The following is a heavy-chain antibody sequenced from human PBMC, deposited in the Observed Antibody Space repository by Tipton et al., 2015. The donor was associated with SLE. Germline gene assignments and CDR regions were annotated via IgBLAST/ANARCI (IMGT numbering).Heavy chain of an antibody. CDR1: GGSISSYF. CDR3: AQYFYGSRSSNGDAFDI. J-gene: IGHJ3*02. CDR2: IDHSRST. Sequence: GLVKPSETLSLTCTVSGGSISSYFWSWIRQPPGKGLEWIGEIDHSRSTNYNPSLKSRVTISRDTSKNQFSLKLSSVTAADTAVYYCAQYFYGSRSSNGDAFDIWGQGSMVIVSS. V-gene: IGHV4-34*01. D-gene: IGHD3-10*01.